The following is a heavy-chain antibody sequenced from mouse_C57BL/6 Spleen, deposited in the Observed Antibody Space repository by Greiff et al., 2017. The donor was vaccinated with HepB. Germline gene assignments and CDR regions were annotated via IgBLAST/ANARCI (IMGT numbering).Heavy chain of an antibody. V-gene: IGHV5-9*01. CDR2: ISGGGGNT. Sequence: DVMLVESGGGLVKPGGSLKLSCAASGFTFSSYTMSWVRQTPEKRLEWVATISGGGGNTYYPDSVKGRFTISRDNAKNTLYLQMSSLRSEDTALYYCARKAWGGNPAWLAYWGQGTLVTVSA. CDR3: ARKAWGGNPAWLAY. CDR1: GFTFSSYT. J-gene: IGHJ3*01. D-gene: IGHD2-1*01.